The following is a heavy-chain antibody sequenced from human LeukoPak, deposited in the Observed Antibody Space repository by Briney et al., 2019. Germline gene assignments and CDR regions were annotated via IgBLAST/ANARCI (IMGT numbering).Heavy chain of an antibody. CDR2: IFYSGSI. J-gene: IGHJ6*03. Sequence: SETLSLTCTVSGGSISSSSYYWGWIRQPPGKGLEWTGSIFYSGSIYYNPSLKSRVTISVDTSKNQFSLKLSSVTASDTAMYYCARLGYCDSSSCYLHYHYYMDVWGKGTTVTVSS. CDR3: ARLGYCDSSSCYLHYHYYMDV. D-gene: IGHD2-2*01. CDR1: GGSISSSSYY. V-gene: IGHV4-39*01.